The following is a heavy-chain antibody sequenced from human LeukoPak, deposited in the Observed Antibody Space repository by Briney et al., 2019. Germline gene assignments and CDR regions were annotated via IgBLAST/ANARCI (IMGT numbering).Heavy chain of an antibody. CDR2: ISAYNGNT. V-gene: IGHV1-18*01. Sequence: EASVKVSCKASGYTFTSYGISWVRQAPGQGLEWMGWISAYNGNTNYAQKLQGRVTMTTDTSTSTAYMELRSLRSDDTAVYYCARDCSSTSCYISDYYGMDVWGQGTTVTVSS. D-gene: IGHD2-2*02. CDR3: ARDCSSTSCYISDYYGMDV. J-gene: IGHJ6*02. CDR1: GYTFTSYG.